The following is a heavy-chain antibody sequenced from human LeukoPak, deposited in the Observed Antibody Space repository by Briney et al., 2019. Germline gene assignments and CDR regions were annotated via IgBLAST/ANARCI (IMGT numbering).Heavy chain of an antibody. J-gene: IGHJ5*02. V-gene: IGHV4-4*07. Sequence: PSETLSLTCTVSGGSISSYYWSWIRQLAGKGLEWIGRIYTSGSTNYNPSLKSRVTMSVDTSKNQFSLKLSSVTAADTAVYYCAREGVYDFWSGYSSWFDPWGQGTLVTVSS. CDR3: AREGVYDFWSGYSSWFDP. CDR1: GGSISSYY. D-gene: IGHD3-3*01. CDR2: IYTSGST.